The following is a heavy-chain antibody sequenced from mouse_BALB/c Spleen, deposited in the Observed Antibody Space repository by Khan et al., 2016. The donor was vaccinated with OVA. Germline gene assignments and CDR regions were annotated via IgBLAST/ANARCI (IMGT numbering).Heavy chain of an antibody. Sequence: EVELVESGGGLVQPGGSRKLSCVASGFTFSDYGMAWVRQAPGKGPEWVAFISSLAYTIYYAATVTGRFTISRENAKNTLYLEMSSLRSEDTAMYYCARGRAWFAYWGQGTLVTVSA. CDR1: GFTFSDYG. V-gene: IGHV5-15*02. CDR3: ARGRAWFAY. J-gene: IGHJ3*01. CDR2: ISSLAYTI.